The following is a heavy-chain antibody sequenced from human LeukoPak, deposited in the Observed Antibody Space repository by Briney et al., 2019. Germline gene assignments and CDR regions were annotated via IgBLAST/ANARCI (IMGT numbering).Heavy chain of an antibody. Sequence: ASVKVSCKVSGYTLPALSMHWVRQAPGKGLEWMGNFDPEDDEGFYAQKFQGRVTMTEDTSTDTAHMKLSSLRSEDTAVYYCATIISGRYYFDYWGQGTLVTVSS. D-gene: IGHD6-19*01. J-gene: IGHJ4*02. CDR3: ATIISGRYYFDY. CDR1: GYTLPALS. CDR2: FDPEDDEG. V-gene: IGHV1-24*01.